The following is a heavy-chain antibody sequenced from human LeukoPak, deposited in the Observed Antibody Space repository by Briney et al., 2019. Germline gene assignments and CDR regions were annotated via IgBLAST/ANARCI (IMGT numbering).Heavy chain of an antibody. D-gene: IGHD3-10*01. J-gene: IGHJ3*02. V-gene: IGHV3-7*03. CDR1: GFTFSSYW. Sequence: GGSLRLSCAASGFTFSSYWMSWVRQAPGKGLEWVDNIKPDGSEKHYVDSVKGRLTIARDNAKNSLYLQMNSLRAEDTAVYYCARGDYYGSGSYYHDAFDTWGQGTMVTVSS. CDR3: ARGDYYGSGSYYHDAFDT. CDR2: IKPDGSEK.